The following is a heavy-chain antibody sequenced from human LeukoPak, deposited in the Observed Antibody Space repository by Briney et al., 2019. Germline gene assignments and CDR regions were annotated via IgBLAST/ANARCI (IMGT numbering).Heavy chain of an antibody. J-gene: IGHJ6*03. CDR3: ARYRANYYYGSGSYYKYYYYYMDV. CDR2: IYYSGST. D-gene: IGHD3-10*01. Sequence: PSETLSLTCSVSGDSISSSSYYWGWIRQPPGKGLEWIGSIYYSGSTYYNPSLKSRVTISVDTSKNQFSLKLSSVTAADTAVYYCARYRANYYYGSGSYYKYYYYYMDVWGKGTMVTISS. CDR1: GDSISSSSYY. V-gene: IGHV4-39*07.